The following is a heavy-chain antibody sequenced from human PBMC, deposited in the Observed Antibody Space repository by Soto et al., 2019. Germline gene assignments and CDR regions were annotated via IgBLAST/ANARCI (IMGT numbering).Heavy chain of an antibody. Sequence: SETLSLTCTVSGGSISSSIYYWVWIRQPPGKVLDWIGSIYYSGSTYYNPSLKSRVTISVDTSKNQFSLKLSSVTAADTAVYYCARHNSPYYYDSSGLVAFAFDIWGQGTMVTVSS. CDR1: GGSISSSIYY. J-gene: IGHJ3*02. CDR3: ARHNSPYYYDSSGLVAFAFDI. V-gene: IGHV4-39*01. CDR2: IYYSGST. D-gene: IGHD3-22*01.